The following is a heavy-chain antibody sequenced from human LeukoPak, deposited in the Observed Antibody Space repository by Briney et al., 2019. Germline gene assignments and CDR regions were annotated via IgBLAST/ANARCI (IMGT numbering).Heavy chain of an antibody. Sequence: GGSLRLSCAASGFTFSSYWMSWVRQAAGKGLEWVANINQDGSEKYYVDSVKGRFTISRDNAKNSLYLQMNSLRAEDTAVYYCARDGSSISYSLDVWGKGTTVTVSS. D-gene: IGHD2-2*01. V-gene: IGHV3-7*03. CDR1: GFTFSSYW. CDR2: INQDGSEK. J-gene: IGHJ6*04. CDR3: ARDGSSISYSLDV.